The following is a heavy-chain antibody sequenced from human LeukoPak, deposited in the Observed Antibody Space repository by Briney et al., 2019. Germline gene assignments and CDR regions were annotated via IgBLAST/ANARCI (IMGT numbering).Heavy chain of an antibody. CDR2: FDPEDGET. Sequence: ASVKVSCKVSGYTLTELSMHWVRQAPGKGLEWMGGFDPEDGETIYAQKFQGRVTMTEDTSTDTAYMELSSLRSEDTAVYYCATPLLSYSGGWYYFDYWGQGTLVTVSS. V-gene: IGHV1-24*01. J-gene: IGHJ4*02. CDR1: GYTLTELS. CDR3: ATPLLSYSGGWYYFDY. D-gene: IGHD6-19*01.